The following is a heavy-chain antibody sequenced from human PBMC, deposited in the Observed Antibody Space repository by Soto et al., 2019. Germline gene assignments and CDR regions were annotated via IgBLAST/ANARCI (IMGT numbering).Heavy chain of an antibody. CDR1: GYSFTSYW. Sequence: GESLKISCKGSGYSFTSYWIGWVRQMPGKGLEWMGIIYPGDSDTRYSPSFQGRVTISADKSISTAYLQWSSLKASDTAMYYCARYYYDSSGYYTAGAAFFDYWGQGTLVTVSS. D-gene: IGHD3-22*01. CDR2: IYPGDSDT. CDR3: ARYYYDSSGYYTAGAAFFDY. J-gene: IGHJ4*02. V-gene: IGHV5-51*01.